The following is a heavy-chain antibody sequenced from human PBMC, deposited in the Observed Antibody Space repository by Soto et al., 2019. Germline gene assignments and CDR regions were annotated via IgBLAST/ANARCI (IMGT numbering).Heavy chain of an antibody. CDR2: IKNKNDGGTT. J-gene: IGHJ6*02. D-gene: IGHD3-22*01. CDR1: GFTFSNAL. Sequence: GGSLRLSFAASGFTFSNALMNWVRQAPGKGLEWGGRIKNKNDGGTTDYAAPVKGRFTISRDDSKNTLYLQMNSLKTEDTAVYYCTTVSYYDSSGYYPAEHYYYYYGMDVWGQGTTVTV. CDR3: TTVSYYDSSGYYPAEHYYYYYGMDV. V-gene: IGHV3-15*07.